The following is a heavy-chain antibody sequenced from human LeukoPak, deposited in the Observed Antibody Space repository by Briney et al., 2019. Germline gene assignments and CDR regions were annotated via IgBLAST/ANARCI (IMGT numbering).Heavy chain of an antibody. CDR2: MNGDGGTI. V-gene: IGHV3-74*01. D-gene: IGHD3-16*02. CDR1: GFTFSTSW. CDR3: ARAGSYRFDY. J-gene: IGHJ4*02. Sequence: GGSLRLSCVGSGFTFSTSWVHWVRQAPGRGLVWLSRMNGDGGTINYVDSVKGRFTVSRDNAKNTLYLQMNSLGVEDTAIYYCARAGSYRFDYWGPGTQVTVSS.